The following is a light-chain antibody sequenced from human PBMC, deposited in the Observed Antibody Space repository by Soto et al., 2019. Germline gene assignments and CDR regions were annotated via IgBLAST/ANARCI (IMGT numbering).Light chain of an antibody. CDR2: DVS. V-gene: IGLV2-11*01. Sequence: QSVLTQPRSVSGSPGQSVTISCTGTSSDVGGYNYVSWYQQHPGKAPKLRIYDVSKRPSGVPDRFSGSKSGNTASQTISGLQAEDEAAYYCCSYAGSYTLVFGGGTKLTAL. CDR1: SSDVGGYNY. J-gene: IGLJ2*01. CDR3: CSYAGSYTLV.